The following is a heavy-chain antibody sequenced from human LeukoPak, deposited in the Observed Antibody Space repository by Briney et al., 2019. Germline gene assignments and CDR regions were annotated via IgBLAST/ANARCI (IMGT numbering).Heavy chain of an antibody. CDR3: ARSLQDAFDI. J-gene: IGHJ3*02. Sequence: TGGSLRLSCAASGFTVSSNYMSWLRQAPGKGLEGVSVIYSGGSTYYADSVKGRFTISRHNSKNTLYLQMNSLRAEATAVYYCARSLQDAFDIWGQGTMVTVSS. CDR1: GFTVSSNY. V-gene: IGHV3-53*04. CDR2: IYSGGST.